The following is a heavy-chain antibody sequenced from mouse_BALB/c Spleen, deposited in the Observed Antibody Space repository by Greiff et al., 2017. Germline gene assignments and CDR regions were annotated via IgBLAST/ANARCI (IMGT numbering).Heavy chain of an antibody. CDR3: ARLGFAY. J-gene: IGHJ3*01. V-gene: IGHV14-3*02. CDR2: IDPANGNT. Sequence: VQLQQSGAELVKPGASVKLSCTASGFNIKDTYMPWVKQRPEQGLEWIGRIDPANGNTKYDPKFQGKATITADTSSNTAYLQLSSLTSEDTAVYYCARLGFAYWGQGTLVTVSA. CDR1: GFNIKDTY. D-gene: IGHD3-3*01.